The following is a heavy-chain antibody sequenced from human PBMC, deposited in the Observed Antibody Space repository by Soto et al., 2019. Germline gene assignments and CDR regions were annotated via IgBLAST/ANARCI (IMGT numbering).Heavy chain of an antibody. Sequence: QVTLKESGPVLVKPTETLTLTCTVSGFSLSNDRMGVSWIRQPPGKALEWLAHIFSNDEKSYTTSLKSRLTISKDTSKSQVVLTMTNMDPVDTGTYYCARILWLSLPPRFNNWFDPWGQGTLVTVSS. CDR3: ARILWLSLPPRFNNWFDP. CDR1: GFSLSNDRMG. J-gene: IGHJ5*02. D-gene: IGHD3-22*01. V-gene: IGHV2-26*01. CDR2: IFSNDEK.